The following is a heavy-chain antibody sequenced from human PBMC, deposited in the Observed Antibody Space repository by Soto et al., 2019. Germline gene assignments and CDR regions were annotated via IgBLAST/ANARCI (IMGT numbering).Heavy chain of an antibody. CDR1: GGSISSGSYY. Sequence: QVQLQESGPGLVKPSQTLSLTCTVSGGSISSGSYYWSWIRQHPGKGLEWIGYIYYSGSTYYNPSLKSRVTISIDTSKNQFSLKLSSVTAADTAVYYCARALDSYGYGRYYFDYWGQGTLVTVSS. D-gene: IGHD5-18*01. V-gene: IGHV4-31*03. CDR3: ARALDSYGYGRYYFDY. J-gene: IGHJ4*02. CDR2: IYYSGST.